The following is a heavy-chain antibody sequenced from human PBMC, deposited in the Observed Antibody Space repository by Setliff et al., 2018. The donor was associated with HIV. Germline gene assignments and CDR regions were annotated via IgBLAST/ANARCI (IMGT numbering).Heavy chain of an antibody. D-gene: IGHD3-16*01. CDR1: GLTFSDAW. CDR3: ANLWELGA. J-gene: IGHJ5*02. Sequence: GGSLRLSCAVSGLTFSDAWLSWVRQAPGKGLEWVATIKQDGSEIYYMDSVKGRFTISRDNARTSLFLEMRSLRDEDTAVYLCANLWELGAWGQGTLVTVSS. CDR2: IKQDGSEI. V-gene: IGHV3-7*03.